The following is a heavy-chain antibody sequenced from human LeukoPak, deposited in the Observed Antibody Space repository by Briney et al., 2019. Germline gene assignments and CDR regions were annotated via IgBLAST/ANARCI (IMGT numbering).Heavy chain of an antibody. CDR3: ARGGIHQDLGFDY. Sequence: SETLSLTCAVSGYSISSGYYWGWIRQPPGKGLEWIGSIYHSGSTYYNPSLKSRVTISVDTSKNQFSLKLSSVTAADTAVYYCARGGIHQDLGFDYWGQGTLVTVSS. CDR2: IYHSGST. CDR1: GYSISSGYY. D-gene: IGHD3-16*01. J-gene: IGHJ4*02. V-gene: IGHV4-38-2*01.